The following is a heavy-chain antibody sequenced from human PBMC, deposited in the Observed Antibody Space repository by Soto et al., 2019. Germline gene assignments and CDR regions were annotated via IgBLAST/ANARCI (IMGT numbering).Heavy chain of an antibody. CDR1: GFTFGDYA. V-gene: IGHV3-49*03. Sequence: GGSLRLSCTASGFTFGDYAVSWFRQAPGKGLEWVGFIRSKAYGGTTEYAASVKGRFTISRDDSKSIAYLQMNSLKTEDTAVYFCTRDHRENYYDSSGYYPYWGQGTLVTVSS. CDR3: TRDHRENYYDSSGYYPY. D-gene: IGHD3-22*01. CDR2: IRSKAYGGTT. J-gene: IGHJ4*02.